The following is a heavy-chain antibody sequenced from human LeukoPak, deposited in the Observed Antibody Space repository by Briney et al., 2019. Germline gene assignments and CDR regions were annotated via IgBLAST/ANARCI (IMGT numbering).Heavy chain of an antibody. Sequence: KPGGSLRLSCSASGFTFTDHYMSWIRQAPGKGLEWVSYISPSGTVIYYGDSVKGRFTISRDNAKKSLYLQMNSLRAEDTAVYYCARDYNCWGQGTLVTVSS. J-gene: IGHJ4*02. CDR2: ISPSGTVI. D-gene: IGHD3-10*01. CDR3: ARDYNC. V-gene: IGHV3-11*01. CDR1: GFTFTDHY.